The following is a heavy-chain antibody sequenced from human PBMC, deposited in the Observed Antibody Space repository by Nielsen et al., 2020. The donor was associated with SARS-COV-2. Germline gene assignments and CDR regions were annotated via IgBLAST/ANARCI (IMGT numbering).Heavy chain of an antibody. J-gene: IGHJ4*02. Sequence: GESLKISCAASGFTFSSYSMNWVRQAPGKGLEWVGRIKSKTDGGTTDYAAPVKGRFTISRDDSKNTLYLRMNSLKTEDTAVYYCTTEQAGSYPPSGYYFDYWGQGTLVTVSS. CDR1: GFTFSSYS. CDR2: IKSKTDGGTT. CDR3: TTEQAGSYPPSGYYFDY. V-gene: IGHV3-15*01. D-gene: IGHD3-10*01.